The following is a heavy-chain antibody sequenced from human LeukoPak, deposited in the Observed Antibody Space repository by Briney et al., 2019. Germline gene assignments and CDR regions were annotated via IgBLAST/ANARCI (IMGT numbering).Heavy chain of an antibody. V-gene: IGHV3-23*01. Sequence: GGSLRLSCAASGFTFSSYAMSWVRQAPGKGLEWVSAISGSGGSTYYADSVKGRFTISRDNSKNTLYLQMGGLRAEDMAVYYCAREKWSWGFDPWGRGTLVTVSS. CDR1: GFTFSSYA. D-gene: IGHD2-15*01. CDR2: ISGSGGST. CDR3: AREKWSWGFDP. J-gene: IGHJ5*02.